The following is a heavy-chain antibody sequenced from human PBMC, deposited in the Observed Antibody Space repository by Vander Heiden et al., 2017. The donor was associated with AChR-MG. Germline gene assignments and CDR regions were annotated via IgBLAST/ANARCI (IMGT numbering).Heavy chain of an antibody. V-gene: IGHV3-30*18. CDR2: ISCHGINK. CDR3: AKADLRHPREY. CDR1: GFTFGGSG. Sequence: QVQLMESGGGVVQPGRSVKLSCAASGFTFGGSGMHWVRQAPGKGLEWVAVISCHGINKYYADSVKGRFTISRDNSKNTLYLQMDSLKTEDTAVYYCAKADLRHPREYWGQGTLGTVSS. J-gene: IGHJ4*02. D-gene: IGHD4-17*01.